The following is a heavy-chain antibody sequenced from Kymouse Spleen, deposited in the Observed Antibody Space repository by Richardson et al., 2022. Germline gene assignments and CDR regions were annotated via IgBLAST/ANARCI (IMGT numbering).Heavy chain of an antibody. V-gene: IGHV3-23*04. CDR1: GFTFSSYA. CDR3: AKDPGSYSSGFHYYYGMDV. J-gene: IGHJ6*02. D-gene: IGHD6-19*01. CDR2: ISGSGGST. Sequence: EVQLVESGGGLVQPGGSLRLSCAASGFTFSSYAMSWVRQAPGKGLEWVSAISGSGGSTYYADSVKGRFTISRDNSKNTLYLQMNSLRAEDTAVYYCAKDPGSYSSGFHYYYGMDVWGQGTTVTVSS.